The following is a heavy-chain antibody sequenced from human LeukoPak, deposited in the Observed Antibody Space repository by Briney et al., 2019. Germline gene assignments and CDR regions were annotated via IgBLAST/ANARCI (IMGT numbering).Heavy chain of an antibody. CDR2: IFYDGDTK. CDR1: GFTFSNYA. CDR3: ARVGEKAFHLWPEIDY. J-gene: IGHJ4*02. D-gene: IGHD5-24*01. Sequence: GGSLRLSCAASGFTFSNYAMHWVRQVPGKGLEWVAVIFYDGDTKYYADSVKGRFTISRDNAKNSLYLQMNSLRAEDTAVYYCARVGEKAFHLWPEIDYWGQGTLVTVSS. V-gene: IGHV3-30*04.